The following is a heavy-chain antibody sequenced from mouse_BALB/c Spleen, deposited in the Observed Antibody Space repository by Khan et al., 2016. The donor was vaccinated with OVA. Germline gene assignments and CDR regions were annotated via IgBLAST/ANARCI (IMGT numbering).Heavy chain of an antibody. D-gene: IGHD2-3*01. CDR3: SRFYDGYYYTVDY. V-gene: IGHV2-9*02. J-gene: IGHJ4*01. CDR1: GFSLTTYG. Sequence: QVQLKESGPGLVAPSQSLSITCTVSGFSLTTYGVHWVRQPPGKGLEWLGVIWAGGDTNYNSALMSRLSISKDNSKCQVFLKINSLQTDDTAMYYCSRFYDGYYYTVDYWGQGTSVPVSS. CDR2: IWAGGDT.